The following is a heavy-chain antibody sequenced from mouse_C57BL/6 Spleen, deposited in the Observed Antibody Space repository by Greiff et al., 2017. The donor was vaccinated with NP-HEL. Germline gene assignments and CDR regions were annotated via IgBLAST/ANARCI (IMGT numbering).Heavy chain of an antibody. CDR1: GYTFTDYY. CDR2: INPNNGGT. CDR3: ARLGLYDGYYAGFAY. J-gene: IGHJ3*01. D-gene: IGHD2-3*01. V-gene: IGHV1-26*01. Sequence: VQLQQSGPELVKPGASVKISCKASGYTFTDYYMNWVKQSHGKSLEWIGDINPNNGGTSYNQKFKGKATLTVDKSSSTAYMELRSLTSEDSAVYYCARLGLYDGYYAGFAYWGQGTLVTVSA.